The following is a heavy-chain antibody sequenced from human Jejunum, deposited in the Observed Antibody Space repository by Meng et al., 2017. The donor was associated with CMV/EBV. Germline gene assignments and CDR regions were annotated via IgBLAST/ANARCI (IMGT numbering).Heavy chain of an antibody. CDR2: INQHGSEG. CDR3: ARGGGNTRFDY. J-gene: IGHJ4*02. CDR1: GFTFSPDW. V-gene: IGHV3-7*01. Sequence: CVASGFTFSPDWMSWGRQTPWKGLGVVANINQHGSEGSYVGSVKGRFTISRDNAKNSLYLQMNSLRAEDTAVYYCARGGGNTRFDYWGQGTLVTVSS. D-gene: IGHD3-16*01.